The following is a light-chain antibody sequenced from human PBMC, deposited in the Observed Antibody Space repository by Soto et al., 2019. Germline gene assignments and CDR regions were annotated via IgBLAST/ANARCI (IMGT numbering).Light chain of an antibody. V-gene: IGLV2-14*01. CDR3: SSYTSSSTLVV. J-gene: IGLJ2*01. CDR2: DVS. Sequence: QSALTQPASVSGSPGQSITISWTVTSSDVGGYNYVSWYQQHPGKAPKLMIYDVSNRPSGVSNRFSGSKSGNTASLTISGLQAEDEADYYCSSYTSSSTLVVFGGGTQLTVL. CDR1: SSDVGGYNY.